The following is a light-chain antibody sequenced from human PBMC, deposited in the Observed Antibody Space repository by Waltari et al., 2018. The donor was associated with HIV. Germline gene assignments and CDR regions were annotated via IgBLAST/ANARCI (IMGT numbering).Light chain of an antibody. J-gene: IGKJ2*01. CDR1: QSVGSH. CDR3: QHYNNWPPMYT. CDR2: AAS. V-gene: IGKV3-15*01. Sequence: EIVMTQSPATLSVSPGERVTLSCRASQSVGSHLAWYQQKPGQAPRLLIYAASARATGIPARCSGSASGTEFTLTISSLQSEDFAVYYCQHYNNWPPMYTFGQGTKLEIK.